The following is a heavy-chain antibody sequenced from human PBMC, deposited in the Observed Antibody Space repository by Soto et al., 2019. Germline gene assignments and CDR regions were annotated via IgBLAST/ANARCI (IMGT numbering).Heavy chain of an antibody. CDR2: INWNGGST. CDR3: ASGPPVSSSHWYFDL. CDR1: GFTFDDYA. Sequence: EVQLVESGGGVIRPGGSLRLSCAASGFTFDDYAMSWVRQAPGKGLEWVSGINWNGGSTYYADSVKGRFTISRDTAKNSLYLQMNSLRAEDTALYHCASGPPVSSSHWYFDLWGRGTLVTVSS. J-gene: IGHJ2*01. V-gene: IGHV3-20*01. D-gene: IGHD3-10*01.